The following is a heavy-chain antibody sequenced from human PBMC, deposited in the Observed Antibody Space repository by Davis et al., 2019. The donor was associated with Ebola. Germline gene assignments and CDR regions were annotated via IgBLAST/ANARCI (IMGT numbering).Heavy chain of an antibody. CDR2: ISGYTAHT. CDR1: GITFSSHV. CDR3: ARGRRAAAGGMDYYY. Sequence: AASVKVSCKASGITFSSHVITWVRQAPGQGLEWMGWISGYTAHTYVTPSLEGRVTLSTDTSTRTVYMELRSLTSDDTAVYYCARGRRAAAGGMDYYY. D-gene: IGHD6-13*01. J-gene: IGHJ6*01. V-gene: IGHV1-18*01.